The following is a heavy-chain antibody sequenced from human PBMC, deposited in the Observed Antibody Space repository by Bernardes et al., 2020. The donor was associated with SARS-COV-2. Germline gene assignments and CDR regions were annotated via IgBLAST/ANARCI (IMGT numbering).Heavy chain of an antibody. D-gene: IGHD6-19*01. CDR2: YYPSGST. J-gene: IGHJ4*02. CDR1: GGSISHYY. V-gene: IGHV4-4*07. Sequence: SEPLSLTCTVLGGSISHYYWNWIRQPAGKGLEWIVRYYPSGSTNYNPSLKSRITISVHTSKDQFSLRLKYVTAADTAVYYCGRATPGSGWLEKWGQGILGSVAS. CDR3: GRATPGSGWLEK.